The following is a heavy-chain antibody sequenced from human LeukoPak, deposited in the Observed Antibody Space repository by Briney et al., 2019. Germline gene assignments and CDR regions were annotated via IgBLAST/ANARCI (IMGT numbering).Heavy chain of an antibody. CDR1: GGTFSSYT. D-gene: IGHD3-22*01. CDR3: ARVGDSSGYYFDY. Sequence: SVKVSCKASGGTFSSYTISWVRQAPGQGLEWMGRIIPILGIANYAQKFQGRVTITADKSTSTAYMELSSLRSEDTAVYYCARVGDSSGYYFDYWGQGTLVTVSS. CDR2: IIPILGIA. V-gene: IGHV1-69*02. J-gene: IGHJ4*02.